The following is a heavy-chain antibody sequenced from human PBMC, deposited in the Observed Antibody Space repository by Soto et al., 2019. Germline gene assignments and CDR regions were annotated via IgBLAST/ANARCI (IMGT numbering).Heavy chain of an antibody. V-gene: IGHV4-31*03. CDR1: GGSISSGRYF. J-gene: IGHJ5*02. CDR2: ISYSGST. D-gene: IGHD2-15*01. CDR3: AREVGVAATPNWFDP. Sequence: QVQLQESGPGLVKPSQTLSLTCTVSGGSISSGRYFWSWIRQHPGKGLEWVGCISYSGSTYYSPSLQSRGTISGDTSKNPFPLKMSFVAAAETAVYYCAREVGVAATPNWFDPWGQGTLVTVSS.